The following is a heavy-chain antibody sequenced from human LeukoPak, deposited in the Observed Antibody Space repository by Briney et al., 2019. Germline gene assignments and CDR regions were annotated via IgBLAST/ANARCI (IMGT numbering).Heavy chain of an antibody. CDR2: IHYSGTT. J-gene: IGHJ5*02. Sequence: SETLSLTCTVSGDSDRSGNYYWTWIRQPPGKGLEWIGYIHYSGTTNYSPSFKSRVTMSVDTSKNQFSLKLNSVTAADTAVYYCARDPVYGGKGLGPWGQGTLVTVSS. V-gene: IGHV4-61*01. CDR3: ARDPVYGGKGLGP. CDR1: GDSDRSGNYY. D-gene: IGHD4-23*01.